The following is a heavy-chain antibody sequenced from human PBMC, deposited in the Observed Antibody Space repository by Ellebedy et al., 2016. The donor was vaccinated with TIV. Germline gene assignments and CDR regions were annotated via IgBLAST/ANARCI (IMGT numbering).Heavy chain of an antibody. CDR1: GGFISSSSYY. CDR2: IYYSGRT. D-gene: IGHD1-26*01. Sequence: MPSETLSLTCTVSGGFISSSSYYWGWIRQPPGKGLEWIGRIYYSGRTYYNPSLKRRVTISIDTSKSQFPLQLSSVTAADTAVYYCASAPLGRNWYFDFWGRGTLVTVSA. J-gene: IGHJ2*01. CDR3: ASAPLGRNWYFDF. V-gene: IGHV4-39*06.